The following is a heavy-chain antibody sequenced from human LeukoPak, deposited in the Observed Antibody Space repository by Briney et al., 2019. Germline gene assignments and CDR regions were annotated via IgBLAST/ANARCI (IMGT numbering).Heavy chain of an antibody. CDR1: GGSISSYY. D-gene: IGHD1-26*01. CDR2: IYYSGST. Sequence: PSETLSLTCTVSGGSISSYYWSWIRQPPGKGLEWIGYIYYSGSTNYNPSLKSRVTISVDTSKNQFSLKLSSVTAADTAVYYCARDLKARGSYFYWGQGTLVTVSS. CDR3: ARDLKARGSYFY. V-gene: IGHV4-59*12. J-gene: IGHJ4*02.